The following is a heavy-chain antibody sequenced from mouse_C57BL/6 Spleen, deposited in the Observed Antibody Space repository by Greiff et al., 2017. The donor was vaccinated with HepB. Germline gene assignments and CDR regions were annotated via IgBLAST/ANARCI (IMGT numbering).Heavy chain of an antibody. D-gene: IGHD1-1*01. CDR1: GYTFTDYY. CDR3: ARKVNYGSLDY. Sequence: VQLQQSGPELVKPGASVKISCKASGYTFTDYYMNWVKQSHGKSLEWIGDINPNNGGTSYNQKFKGKATLTVDKSSSTAYMELRSLTSEDSAVYYCARKVNYGSLDYWGQGTTLTVSS. V-gene: IGHV1-26*01. CDR2: INPNNGGT. J-gene: IGHJ2*01.